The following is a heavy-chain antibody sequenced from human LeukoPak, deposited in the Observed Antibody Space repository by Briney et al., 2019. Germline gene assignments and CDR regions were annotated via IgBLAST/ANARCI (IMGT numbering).Heavy chain of an antibody. V-gene: IGHV3-53*01. Sequence: GGSLRLSCAASGFTVSSNYMGWVRQAPDKGLEWVSVIYSGGTTYYADSVKGRFTISRDISKNTVFLQMNSLRAEDAAVYYCARNFGTRYNSWGQGILVTVSS. D-gene: IGHD2-2*02. CDR3: ARNFGTRYNS. CDR2: IYSGGTT. CDR1: GFTVSSNY. J-gene: IGHJ4*02.